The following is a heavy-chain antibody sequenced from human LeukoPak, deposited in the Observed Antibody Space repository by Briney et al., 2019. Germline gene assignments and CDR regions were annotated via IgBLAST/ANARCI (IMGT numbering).Heavy chain of an antibody. CDR3: ARDLEEWGGLDY. D-gene: IGHD3-10*01. Sequence: ASVKVSCKAFGYTVTSYGISWVRQAPGHRREWRGGISAYNGNINYAQKLHGRVPMTTDTSTSTAYMELRSLRSDDTAVYHCARDLEEWGGLDYWGQGTLVTVSS. V-gene: IGHV1-18*01. J-gene: IGHJ4*02. CDR1: GYTVTSYG. CDR2: ISAYNGNI.